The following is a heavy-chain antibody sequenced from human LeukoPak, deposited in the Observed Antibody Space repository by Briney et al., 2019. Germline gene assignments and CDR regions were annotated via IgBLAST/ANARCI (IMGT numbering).Heavy chain of an antibody. V-gene: IGHV4-59*01. CDR1: GGSISSNY. Sequence: SETLSLTCTVSGGSISSNYWSWIRQPPGKGLEWVGCIYYSGTTSYNPSLKSRVTILVDTSKNQFSLKLSSVTAADTAVYYCARGSSYYYGSGSYYNWSFDYWGQGTLVTVSS. D-gene: IGHD3-10*01. CDR3: ARGSSYYYGSGSYYNWSFDY. J-gene: IGHJ4*02. CDR2: IYYSGTT.